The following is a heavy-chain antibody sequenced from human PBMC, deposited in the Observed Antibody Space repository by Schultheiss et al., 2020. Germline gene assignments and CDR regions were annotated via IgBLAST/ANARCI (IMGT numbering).Heavy chain of an antibody. CDR2: ISYDGSNK. CDR1: GFTFSYYG. J-gene: IGHJ4*02. D-gene: IGHD6-19*01. V-gene: IGHV3-30*18. CDR3: AKWSEQWLGSVTPEFDY. Sequence: GESLKISCASSGFTFSYYGMHWVRQAPGKGLEWVAVISYDGSNKYYADSVKGRFTISRDNSKDTLYLQMNSLRAEDTAVYYCAKWSEQWLGSVTPEFDYWGQGTLVTVSS.